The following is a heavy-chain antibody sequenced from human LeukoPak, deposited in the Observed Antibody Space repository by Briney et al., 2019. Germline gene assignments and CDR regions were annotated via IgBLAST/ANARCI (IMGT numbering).Heavy chain of an antibody. CDR3: ARPDLLDWEWLGEDAFDI. CDR1: GFTFSSYS. J-gene: IGHJ3*02. CDR2: ISSSSSYI. Sequence: GSLRLSCASSGFTFSSYSMNWVRQAPGKGLEWVSSISSSSSYIYYADSVKGRFTISRDNAKNSLYLQMNSLRAEDTAVYYCARPDLLDWEWLGEDAFDIWGQGTMVTVSS. D-gene: IGHD3-3*01. V-gene: IGHV3-21*01.